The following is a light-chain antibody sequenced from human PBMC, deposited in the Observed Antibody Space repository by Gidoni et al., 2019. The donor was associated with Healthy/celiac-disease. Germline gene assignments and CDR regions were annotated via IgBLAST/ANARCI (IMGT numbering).Light chain of an antibody. CDR1: QSISSW. CDR3: QQYNSLT. CDR2: DAS. J-gene: IGKJ5*01. V-gene: IGKV1-5*01. Sequence: DIQMTQSPSTLSASVGDRVTITCRASQSISSWLAWYQQKPGKAPKLLIYDASSLESGVPSRFSGSGSGTEFTLTISSLQPDDFATYYCQQYNSLTFGQXTRLEIK.